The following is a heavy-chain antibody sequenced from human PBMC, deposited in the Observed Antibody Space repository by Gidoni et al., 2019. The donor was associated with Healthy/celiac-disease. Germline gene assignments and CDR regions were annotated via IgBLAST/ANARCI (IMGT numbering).Heavy chain of an antibody. CDR1: GFTFSSYG. CDR3: AKDLTSEDAFDI. J-gene: IGHJ3*02. CDR2: ISYDGSNK. V-gene: IGHV3-30*18. D-gene: IGHD7-27*01. Sequence: QVQLVESGGGVVQPGRSLSLSCAASGFTFSSYGMHWVRQAPGKGLEWVAVISYDGSNKYYADSVKGRFTISRDNSKNTLYLQMNSLRAEDTAVYYCAKDLTSEDAFDIWGQGTMVTVSS.